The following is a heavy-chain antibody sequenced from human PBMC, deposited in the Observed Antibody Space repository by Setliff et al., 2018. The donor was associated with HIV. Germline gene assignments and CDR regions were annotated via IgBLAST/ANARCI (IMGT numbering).Heavy chain of an antibody. J-gene: IGHJ6*03. CDR1: GYTFTSYY. Sequence: ASVKVSCKASGYTFTSYYMHWVRQAPGQGLEWMGIINPSGGSTSYAQKFQGRVTMTRDTSTSTVYMELSSLRSEDTAVYYCARGGSSSRYYYYMDVWGKGTTVTVFS. CDR2: INPSGGST. D-gene: IGHD6-6*01. V-gene: IGHV1-46*01. CDR3: ARGGSSSRYYYYMDV.